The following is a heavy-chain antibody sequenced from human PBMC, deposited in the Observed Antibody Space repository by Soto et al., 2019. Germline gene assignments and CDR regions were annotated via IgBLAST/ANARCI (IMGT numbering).Heavy chain of an antibody. D-gene: IGHD3-22*01. CDR1: GVTFVDYA. V-gene: IGHV3-49*04. J-gene: IGHJ6*02. Sequence: SLRLSCTASGVTFVDYAMSWVRQAPGKGLEWVGFINSKAYCGTTEYAASVKGRFTISRDESKSIGYLQMNSLKTEDTAVYYCTYYYDSSGYGPSYYGMDVWGQGTTVTVSS. CDR2: INSKAYCGTT. CDR3: TYYYDSSGYGPSYYGMDV.